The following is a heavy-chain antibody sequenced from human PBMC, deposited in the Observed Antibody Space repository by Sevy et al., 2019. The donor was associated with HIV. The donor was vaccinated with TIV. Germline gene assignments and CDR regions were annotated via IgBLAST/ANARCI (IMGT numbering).Heavy chain of an antibody. D-gene: IGHD3-22*01. CDR3: ARDLYDSSGYHPLDY. CDR2: IWYDGSNK. V-gene: IGHV3-33*01. Sequence: GGSLRLSCAASGFTFSSYGMHWARQAPGKGLEWVAVIWYDGSNKYYAYSVKGRFTISRDNSKNTLYLQMNSLRAEDTAVYYCARDLYDSSGYHPLDYWGQGTLVTVSS. CDR1: GFTFSSYG. J-gene: IGHJ4*02.